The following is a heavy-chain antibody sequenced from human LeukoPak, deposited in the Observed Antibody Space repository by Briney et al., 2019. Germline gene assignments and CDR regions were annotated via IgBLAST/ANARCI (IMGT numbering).Heavy chain of an antibody. Sequence: SETLSLTCAVSGGSFSGYYWSWIRQPPGKGLEWIGEISHSGSTNYSPSLKSRVTISVDTSKNQFSLNLSSVTAADTAVYYCARALVRATMVWYFDLWGRGTLSLSPQ. D-gene: IGHD5-12*01. CDR1: GGSFSGYY. CDR3: ARALVRATMVWYFDL. V-gene: IGHV4-34*01. CDR2: ISHSGST. J-gene: IGHJ2*01.